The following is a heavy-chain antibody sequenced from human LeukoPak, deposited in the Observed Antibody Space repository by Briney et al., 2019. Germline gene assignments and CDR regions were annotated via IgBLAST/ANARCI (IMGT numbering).Heavy chain of an antibody. J-gene: IGHJ3*02. V-gene: IGHV3-21*01. D-gene: IGHD1-26*01. CDR2: INSRSNYI. CDR3: AREDGTVGATSAFDI. CDR1: GFTFSSYS. Sequence: GGSLRLSCAAPGFTFSSYSMNWVRQAPGKGLEWVSSINSRSNYIYYADSLKGRFTISRDNAKNSLYLQMNSLRAEDTAMYYCAREDGTVGATSAFDIWGQGTMVTVSS.